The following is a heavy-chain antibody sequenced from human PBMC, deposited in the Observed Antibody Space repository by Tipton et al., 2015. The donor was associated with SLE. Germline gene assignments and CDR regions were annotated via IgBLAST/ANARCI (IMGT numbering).Heavy chain of an antibody. V-gene: IGHV4-34*01. CDR2: INHRGST. Sequence: TLSLTCAVYGGSFSGYYWSWIRQPPGKGLEWIGEINHRGSTNYNPSLKSRVTITVDRSKKQFSLELRSVTAADTAVYYCAGCGGGSCYAYWGRGTPVTVSS. CDR3: AGCGGGSCYAY. CDR1: GGSFSGYY. D-gene: IGHD2-15*01. J-gene: IGHJ4*02.